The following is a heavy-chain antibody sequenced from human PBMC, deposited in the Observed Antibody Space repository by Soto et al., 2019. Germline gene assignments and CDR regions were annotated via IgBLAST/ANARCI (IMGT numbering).Heavy chain of an antibody. V-gene: IGHV3-9*01. J-gene: IGHJ3*02. D-gene: IGHD6-13*01. CDR2: ISWNSGSI. CDR1: GFTFDDYA. Sequence: EEQLVESGRGLVQPGRSLRLYCAASGFTFDDYAMHWVRQAPGKGLEWVSGISWNSGSIGYADSVKGRFTISRDNAKNSLYLQMNSLRAEDTALYYCAKDMAAAGTDAFDIWGQGTMVTVSS. CDR3: AKDMAAAGTDAFDI.